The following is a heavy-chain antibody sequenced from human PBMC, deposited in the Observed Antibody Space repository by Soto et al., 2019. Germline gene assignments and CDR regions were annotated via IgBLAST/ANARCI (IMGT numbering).Heavy chain of an antibody. D-gene: IGHD1-7*01. Sequence: EVQLLESGGGLVQPGGSLRLSCAASGFTFSCYAMSWVRQAPGKGLEWVSSVSGSSGSKSYADSVKGRFTISRDNSQSTVYLQMNSLRAEDTAVYFGAKDWCSGTTCYCLENWGQGTLVTVSS. J-gene: IGHJ4*02. CDR1: GFTFSCYA. CDR2: VSGSSGSK. V-gene: IGHV3-23*01. CDR3: AKDWCSGTTCYCLEN.